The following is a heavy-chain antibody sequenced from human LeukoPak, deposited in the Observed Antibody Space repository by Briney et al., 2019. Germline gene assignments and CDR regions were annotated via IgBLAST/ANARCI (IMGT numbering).Heavy chain of an antibody. CDR2: ISGHNGDV. CDR1: GYTFSNYG. D-gene: IGHD3-10*01. CDR3: ARYNSLLRGVTTSDY. J-gene: IGHJ4*02. Sequence: ASVKVSCKASGYTFSNYGITRVRQAPGQGLEWMGTISGHNGDVNYAPKFQGRVTMTTDTSTTTAYMELRSLRFDDTAVYYRARYNSLLRGVTTSDYWGQGTLVTVSS. V-gene: IGHV1-18*01.